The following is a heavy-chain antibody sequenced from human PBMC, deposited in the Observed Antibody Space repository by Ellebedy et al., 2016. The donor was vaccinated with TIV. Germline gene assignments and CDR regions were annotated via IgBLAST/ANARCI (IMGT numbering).Heavy chain of an antibody. CDR2: IYYSGST. Sequence: SETLSLTXTVSGGSISSYYWSWIRQPPGKGLEWIGYIYYSGSTNYNPSLKSRVTISVDTSKNQFSLKLSSVTAADTAVYYCARAKRDGYNYVDYWGQGTLVTVSS. D-gene: IGHD5-24*01. CDR1: GGSISSYY. CDR3: ARAKRDGYNYVDY. V-gene: IGHV4-59*01. J-gene: IGHJ4*02.